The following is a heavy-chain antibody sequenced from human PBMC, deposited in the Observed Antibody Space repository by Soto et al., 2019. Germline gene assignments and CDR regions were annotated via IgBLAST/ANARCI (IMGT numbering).Heavy chain of an antibody. D-gene: IGHD1-7*01. J-gene: IGHJ4*02. CDR2: ITGSGGST. Sequence: GGSLRLCCAASGFTCSSYAMSWVRQAPGKGLEWVSAITGSGGSTYYADSVKGRFTISKDTSKNQVVLTMTNMDPVDTATYYCARTPTTQRDHYFDYGGQGTLVTVSS. V-gene: IGHV3-23*01. CDR3: ARTPTTQRDHYFDY. CDR1: GFTCSSYA.